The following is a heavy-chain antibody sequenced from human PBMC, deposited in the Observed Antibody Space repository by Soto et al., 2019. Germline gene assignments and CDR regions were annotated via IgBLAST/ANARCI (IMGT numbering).Heavy chain of an antibody. V-gene: IGHV4-30-4*01. Sequence: QVQLQESGPGLVKTSQTLSLTCTVSGGYISSGDYYWSWIRQPPGKGLEWSGYILYSGTTNYNPSLESRLTISVDTSKNQFSLKLTSVTAADTAVYYCARNGALDYWGRGTLVPVSS. CDR3: ARNGALDY. J-gene: IGHJ4*02. CDR2: ILYSGTT. CDR1: GGYISSGDYY. D-gene: IGHD2-8*01.